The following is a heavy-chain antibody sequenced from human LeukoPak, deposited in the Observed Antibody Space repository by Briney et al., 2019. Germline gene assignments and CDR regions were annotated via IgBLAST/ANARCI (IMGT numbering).Heavy chain of an antibody. CDR3: ASQLRGAFDI. J-gene: IGHJ3*02. V-gene: IGHV4-59*08. Sequence: SETLSLTCTVSGGSISSYYWSWIRQPPGKGLEWIGYIYYSGSTNYDPSLKSRVTISVDTSKNQFSLKLSSVTAADTAVYYCASQLRGAFDIWGQGTMVTVSS. CDR2: IYYSGST. CDR1: GGSISSYY.